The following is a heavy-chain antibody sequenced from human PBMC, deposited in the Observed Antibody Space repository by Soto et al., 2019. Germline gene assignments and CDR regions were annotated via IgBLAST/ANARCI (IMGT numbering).Heavy chain of an antibody. CDR1: GGTSSSYA. Sequence: ASVKVSCKASGGTSSSYAISWVRQAPGQGLEWMGGIIPIFGTANYAQKFQGRVTITADESTSTAYMELSSLRSEDTAVYYCARDPIDCSSTSCYIDYYYGMDVWGQGTTVTVS. J-gene: IGHJ6*02. CDR3: ARDPIDCSSTSCYIDYYYGMDV. V-gene: IGHV1-69*13. D-gene: IGHD2-2*02. CDR2: IIPIFGTA.